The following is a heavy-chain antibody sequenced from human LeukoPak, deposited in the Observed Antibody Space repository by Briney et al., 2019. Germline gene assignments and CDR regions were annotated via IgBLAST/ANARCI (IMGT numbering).Heavy chain of an antibody. CDR1: GFTFSSYG. D-gene: IGHD5-12*01. V-gene: IGHV3-33*01. Sequence: GRSLRLSCAASGFTFSSYGMHWVRQAPGKGLEWVAVIWYDGSNKYYADSVKGRSTISRDNSKNTLYLQMNSLRAEDTAVYYCARDGYSGYHYYYGTDVWGQGTTVTVSS. CDR2: IWYDGSNK. J-gene: IGHJ6*02. CDR3: ARDGYSGYHYYYGTDV.